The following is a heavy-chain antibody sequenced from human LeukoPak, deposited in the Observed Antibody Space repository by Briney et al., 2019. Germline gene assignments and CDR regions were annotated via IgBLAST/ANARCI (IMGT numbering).Heavy chain of an antibody. CDR2: MYYSGST. D-gene: IGHD6-19*01. J-gene: IGHJ4*02. V-gene: IGHV4-39*01. CDR1: GGSISSTGYY. Sequence: SETLSLTCSVSGGSISSTGYYWGWIRQPPGKGLEWIGSMYYSGSTYYNPSLKSRVTISVDTSKNQFSLKLNSVTAADTAVYYCARNRRAGSTDLFDYWGQGALVTVCS. CDR3: ARNRRAGSTDLFDY.